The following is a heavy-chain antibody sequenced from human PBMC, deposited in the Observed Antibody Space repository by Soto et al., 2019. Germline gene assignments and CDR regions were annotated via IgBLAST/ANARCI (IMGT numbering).Heavy chain of an antibody. V-gene: IGHV3-33*01. CDR1: GFTFSSYG. J-gene: IGHJ3*02. CDR3: TRDPLIGVAAYDAFDS. D-gene: IGHD6-19*01. CDR2: IWYDGSNK. Sequence: QVQLVESGGGVVQRGGSLRLSCEASGFTFSSYGMHWVRQAPGKGLEWVAVIWYDGSNKYYADSVKGRYTISRDDSKNTGYLEMNSLGAEDTAVNYCTRDPLIGVAAYDAFDSWGQGTSVIVSS.